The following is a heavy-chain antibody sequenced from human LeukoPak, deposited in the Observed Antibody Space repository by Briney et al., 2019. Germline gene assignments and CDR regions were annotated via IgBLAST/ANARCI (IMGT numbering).Heavy chain of an antibody. J-gene: IGHJ6*02. CDR1: GGTFSSYA. CDR3: ASPLYCSSTSCRIGYYYYGMDV. V-gene: IGHV1-69*04. CDR2: IIPILGIA. D-gene: IGHD2-2*01. Sequence: KPGRSLRLSCAASGGTFSSYAISWVRQAPGQGLEWMGRIIPILGIANYAQKFQGRVTITADKSTSTAYMELSSLRSEDTAVYYCASPLYCSSTSCRIGYYYYGMDVWGQGTTVTVSS.